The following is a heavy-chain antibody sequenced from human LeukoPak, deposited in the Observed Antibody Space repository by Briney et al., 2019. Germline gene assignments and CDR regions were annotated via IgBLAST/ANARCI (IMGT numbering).Heavy chain of an antibody. Sequence: TSETLSLTCTLSGGSTSTYYWSWIRQTPRKGLEWIGYIYHSGSTNYNPSLKSRVTISVDTSKNQFSLKLSSVTAADTAVYYCARGGGYASPIGYWGQGALVTVSS. CDR1: GGSTSTYY. CDR2: IYHSGST. V-gene: IGHV4-59*01. J-gene: IGHJ4*02. D-gene: IGHD5-12*01. CDR3: ARGGGYASPIGY.